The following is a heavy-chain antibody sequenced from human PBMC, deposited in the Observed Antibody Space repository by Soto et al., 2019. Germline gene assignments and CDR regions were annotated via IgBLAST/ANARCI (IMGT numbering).Heavy chain of an antibody. CDR3: ARGSRYFDWLSRPGAFDI. Sequence: ASVKVSCKASGYTFTSYGISWVRQAPGQGLEWMGWISAYNGNTNYAQKLQGRVTMTTDTSTSTAYMELRSLRSDDTAVYYCARGSRYFDWLSRPGAFDIWGQGTMVTVSS. D-gene: IGHD3-9*01. CDR2: ISAYNGNT. J-gene: IGHJ3*02. CDR1: GYTFTSYG. V-gene: IGHV1-18*01.